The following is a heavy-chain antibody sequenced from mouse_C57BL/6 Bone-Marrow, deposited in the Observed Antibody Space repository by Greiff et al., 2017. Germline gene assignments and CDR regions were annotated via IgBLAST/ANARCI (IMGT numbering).Heavy chain of an antibody. CDR1: GYTFTSYW. V-gene: IGHV1-64*01. D-gene: IGHD2-1*01. J-gene: IGHJ2*01. CDR2: IHPNSGST. CDR3: ARWDGNYDFDY. Sequence: QVQLKQPGAELVKPGASVKLSCKASGYTFTSYWMHWVKQRPGQGLEWIGMIHPNSGSTNYNEKFKSKATLTVDKSSSTAYMQLSSLTSEDSAVYYCARWDGNYDFDYWGQGTTLTVSS.